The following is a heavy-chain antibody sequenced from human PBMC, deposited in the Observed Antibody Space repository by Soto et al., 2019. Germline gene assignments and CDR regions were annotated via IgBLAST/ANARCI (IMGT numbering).Heavy chain of an antibody. CDR2: MSYDGRDK. CDR3: AKARSGSWHEGYYFDN. CDR1: GFTFISYG. D-gene: IGHD2-15*01. Sequence: QVQLVESGGGVVQPGRSLRLSCADSGFTFISYGMHWVRQAPGKGLEWLAVMSYDGRDKYYADSVRGRFTISRDNSKNTVYMQLNSLRVEDTAVYYCAKARSGSWHEGYYFDNWGQGTLVTVSS. J-gene: IGHJ4*02. V-gene: IGHV3-30*18.